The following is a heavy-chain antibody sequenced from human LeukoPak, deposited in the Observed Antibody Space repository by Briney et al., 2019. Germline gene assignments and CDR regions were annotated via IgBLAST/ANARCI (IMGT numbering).Heavy chain of an antibody. J-gene: IGHJ6*03. V-gene: IGHV3-20*04. CDR1: GFSSVDYG. CDR2: INWDAESI. D-gene: IGHD2/OR15-2a*01. Sequence: GGSPRLSCAASGFSSVDYGMSWGRHVPGKGLEWGSGINWDAESIGYAESVKGRFTITRDNAKNSLFLQMNSLRAEDTALYYCERLRGAQYYFYYYMDVWGKGTTVTVSS. CDR3: ERLRGAQYYFYYYMDV.